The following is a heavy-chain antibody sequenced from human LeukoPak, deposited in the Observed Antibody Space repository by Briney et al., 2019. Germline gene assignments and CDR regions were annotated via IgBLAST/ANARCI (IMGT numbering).Heavy chain of an antibody. CDR2: INHSGDT. V-gene: IGHV4-34*01. CDR1: GGSFSGYY. J-gene: IGHJ2*01. Sequence: SETLSLTCAVYGGSFSGYYWNWIRQPPGQGLEWIGQINHSGDTNYNPSLKSRVTISVDTSKKHFSLKLSSVTAADTAVYYCARQAIPPYESSGYYLEDYWYFDLWGRGTLVTVSS. D-gene: IGHD3-22*01. CDR3: ARQAIPPYESSGYYLEDYWYFDL.